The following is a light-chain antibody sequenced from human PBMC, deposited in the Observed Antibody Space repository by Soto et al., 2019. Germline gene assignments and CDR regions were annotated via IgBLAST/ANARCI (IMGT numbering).Light chain of an antibody. V-gene: IGKV1-5*01. CDR2: DAY. Sequence: DIQMTQSPSILSASVGDRVTITCRASQSIRSWLAWYQQKPGKAPKLLIYDAYSLESGVPSRFSGRRSGTEFTLTIAGLQPEDLATYYCQQYESYSPLTFGGGTKVEIK. J-gene: IGKJ4*01. CDR3: QQYESYSPLT. CDR1: QSIRSW.